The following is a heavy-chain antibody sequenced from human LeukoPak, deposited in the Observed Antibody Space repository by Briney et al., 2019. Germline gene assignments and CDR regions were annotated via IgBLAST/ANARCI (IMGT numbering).Heavy chain of an antibody. D-gene: IGHD3-22*01. CDR3: ARAPRDSSGYYMRSFDY. V-gene: IGHV4-38-2*02. CDR1: GYSISSDCY. Sequence: SETLSLTCTVSGYSISSDCYWGWIRQPPGQGLEWIGGIYHSGYTYYYPSLKSRVIISVDTSKNQFSLKLSSVTAAVTAVYYCARAPRDSSGYYMRSFDYWGQGTLVTVSS. J-gene: IGHJ4*02. CDR2: IYHSGYT.